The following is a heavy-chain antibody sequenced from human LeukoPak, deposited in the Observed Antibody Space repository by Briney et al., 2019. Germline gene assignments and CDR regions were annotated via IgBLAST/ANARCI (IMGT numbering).Heavy chain of an antibody. CDR3: ARDGGFLEWLLRLHYYYYYMDV. D-gene: IGHD3-3*01. Sequence: PGGSLRLSCAASGFTFSSYSMNWVRQAPGKGLEWVSSISSSSSYIYYADSVKGRFTISRDNAKNSLYLQMNSLRAEDTAVYYCARDGGFLEWLLRLHYYYYYMDVWGKGTTVTVSS. CDR2: ISSSSSYI. V-gene: IGHV3-21*01. CDR1: GFTFSSYS. J-gene: IGHJ6*03.